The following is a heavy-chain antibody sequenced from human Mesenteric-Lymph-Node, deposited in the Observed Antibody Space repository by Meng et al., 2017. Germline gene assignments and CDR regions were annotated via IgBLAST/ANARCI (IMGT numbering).Heavy chain of an antibody. CDR1: GFSLSTSGMR. D-gene: IGHD3-10*01. Sequence: SGPTLVKPTQTITLTCTFSGFSLSTSGMRASWIRQPPGKALEWLARIDWDDDKFYSTSLKTRLTISKDTSKNQVVLTMTNMDPVDTATYYCARNIMVRGVMSSWGQGTLVTVSS. CDR2: IDWDDDK. J-gene: IGHJ4*02. V-gene: IGHV2-70*04. CDR3: ARNIMVRGVMSS.